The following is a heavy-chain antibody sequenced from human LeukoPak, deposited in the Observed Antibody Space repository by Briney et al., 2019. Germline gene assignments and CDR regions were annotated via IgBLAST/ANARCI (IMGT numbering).Heavy chain of an antibody. V-gene: IGHV3-23*01. CDR1: GFTFSNFG. Sequence: PGGSLRLSCAASGFTFSNFGMHWVRQAPGKGLEWVSAISGSGGSTYYADSVKGRFTISRDNSKNTLYLQMNSLRAEDTAVYYCAKVLFIQLWLGGEGDYFDYWGQGTLVTVSS. D-gene: IGHD5-18*01. J-gene: IGHJ4*02. CDR3: AKVLFIQLWLGGEGDYFDY. CDR2: ISGSGGST.